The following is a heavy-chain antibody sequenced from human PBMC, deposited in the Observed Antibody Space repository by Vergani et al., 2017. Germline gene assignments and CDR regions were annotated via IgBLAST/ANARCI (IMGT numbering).Heavy chain of an antibody. CDR3: TTTSLRFLEWFHGRRCMDV. CDR1: GFTFSNAW. D-gene: IGHD3-3*01. J-gene: IGHJ6*02. CDR2: IKSKTDGGTT. Sequence: EVQLVESGGGLVKPGGSLRLSCAASGFTFSNAWMSWVRQAPGKGLEWVGRIKSKTDGGTTDYAAPVKGRFTISRDDSKNTLYLQMNSLKTEDTAVYYCTTTSLRFLEWFHGRRCMDVWGQGTTVTVSS. V-gene: IGHV3-15*01.